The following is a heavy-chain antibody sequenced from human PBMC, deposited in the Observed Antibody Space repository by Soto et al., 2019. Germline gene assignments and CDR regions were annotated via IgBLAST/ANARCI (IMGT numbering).Heavy chain of an antibody. D-gene: IGHD2-15*01. V-gene: IGHV1-3*01. Sequence: QVQFVQSGAEVKKPGASVKVSCKASGYIFTNYAIHWVRQAPGQRLEWMGWINAGNGNTKYSQRFQGRVTITRDTSASTAYMELSSLRSEDTAVYYCARGPGGPDGPGDYWGQGTLVTVSS. CDR2: INAGNGNT. CDR1: GYIFTNYA. J-gene: IGHJ4*02. CDR3: ARGPGGPDGPGDY.